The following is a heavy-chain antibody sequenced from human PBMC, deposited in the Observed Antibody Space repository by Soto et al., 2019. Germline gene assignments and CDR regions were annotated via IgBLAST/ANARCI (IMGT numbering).Heavy chain of an antibody. CDR2: FYYSGNT. J-gene: IGHJ6*02. Sequence: SETLSPTCSVSGGSIRGGYYYWSWIRQRPGKGLDWIGNFYYSGNTYYNPSLKSRRIISIDTSKNQCTLKVGYVTAADTAEYYWASSSLYGMDVWGQGTTVTVSS. CDR1: GGSIRGGYYY. V-gene: IGHV4-30-4*02. CDR3: ASSSLYGMDV.